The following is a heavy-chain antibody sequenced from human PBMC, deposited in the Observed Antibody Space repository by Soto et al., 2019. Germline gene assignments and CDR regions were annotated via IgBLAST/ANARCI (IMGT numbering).Heavy chain of an antibody. Sequence: QLQLQESGSGLVKPSQTLSLTCAVSGGSISSGGSSWTWIRQPPGKGLEWIGYIYHSGSTYYNPSLKSRVTISVDRSKNQFSVKLTSVTAADTAVYYCARGAVVNFDSWGQGTLVTVSS. CDR3: ARGAVVNFDS. V-gene: IGHV4-30-2*01. J-gene: IGHJ4*02. CDR2: IYHSGST. D-gene: IGHD3-22*01. CDR1: GGSISSGGSS.